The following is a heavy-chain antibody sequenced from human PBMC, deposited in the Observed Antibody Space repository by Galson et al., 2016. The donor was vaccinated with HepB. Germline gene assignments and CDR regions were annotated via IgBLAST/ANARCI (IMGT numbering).Heavy chain of an antibody. V-gene: IGHV1-69*04. J-gene: IGHJ6*02. CDR3: ARDAVAVAGTLHFYFYGMDV. Sequence: SVKVSCKASGYTFTSYGISWVRQAPGQGLEWMGRIVPILGMSNYAQKFQGRVTITADKSTSTVNMELSSLRSEDTAVYYCARDAVAVAGTLHFYFYGMDVWGQGTTVTVSS. CDR1: GYTFTSYG. CDR2: IVPILGMS. D-gene: IGHD6-19*01.